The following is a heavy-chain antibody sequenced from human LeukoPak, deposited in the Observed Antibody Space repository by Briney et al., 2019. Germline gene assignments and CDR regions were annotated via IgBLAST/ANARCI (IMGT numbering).Heavy chain of an antibody. Sequence: GGSLRPSCAASGFTFSDHYMNWIRQAPGKGLEWISYVSPSGSSIEYAGSVKGRFTISRDNAKNSLYLQMNSLRAEDTAVYYCARDPPAKHSAYYVDYWGQGTLVTVSS. D-gene: IGHD4-11*01. CDR3: ARDPPAKHSAYYVDY. J-gene: IGHJ4*02. V-gene: IGHV3-11*01. CDR2: VSPSGSSI. CDR1: GFTFSDHY.